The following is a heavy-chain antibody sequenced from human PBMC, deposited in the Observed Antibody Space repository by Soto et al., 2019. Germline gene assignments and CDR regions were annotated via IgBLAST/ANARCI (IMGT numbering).Heavy chain of an antibody. CDR3: ARDRDIVFGMDV. J-gene: IGHJ6*02. D-gene: IGHD2-15*01. Sequence: VKVSCKASGGTFSSYAISWVRQAPGQGLEWMGGIIPIFGTANYAQKFQGRVTITADESTSTAYMELSSLRSEDTAVYYCARDRDIVFGMDVWGQGTTVTVSS. CDR2: IIPIFGTA. CDR1: GGTFSSYA. V-gene: IGHV1-69*01.